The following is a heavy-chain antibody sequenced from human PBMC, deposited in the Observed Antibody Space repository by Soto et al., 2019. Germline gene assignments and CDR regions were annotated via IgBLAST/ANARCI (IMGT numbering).Heavy chain of an antibody. J-gene: IGHJ4*02. Sequence: QVQLVQSGAEVKKPGASVKVSCKTSGYTFTSYDINWVRQATGQGLEWMGWMNPNSGNTGYAQKFQGRVTMTRNPSISTAYRELSSLRSEDTAVYDCARGHVVGATPTRYWGQGTLVTVSS. V-gene: IGHV1-8*01. CDR3: ARGHVVGATPTRY. CDR1: GYTFTSYD. D-gene: IGHD1-26*01. CDR2: MNPNSGNT.